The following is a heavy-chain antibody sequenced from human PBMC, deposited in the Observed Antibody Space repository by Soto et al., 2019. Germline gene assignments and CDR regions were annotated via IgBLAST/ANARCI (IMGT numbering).Heavy chain of an antibody. V-gene: IGHV1-2*04. D-gene: IGHD2-2*02. CDR1: GYTFTGYY. J-gene: IGHJ3*02. CDR3: ARELGRRTTGYCSSTSCYTVLAFDI. Sequence: ASVKVSCKASGYTFTGYYMHWVRQAPGQGLEWMGWINPNSGGTNFAQKFQGWVTMTRDTSISTAYMELRRLRSDDTAVYYCARELGRRTTGYCSSTSCYTVLAFDIWGQGTMVTVSS. CDR2: INPNSGGT.